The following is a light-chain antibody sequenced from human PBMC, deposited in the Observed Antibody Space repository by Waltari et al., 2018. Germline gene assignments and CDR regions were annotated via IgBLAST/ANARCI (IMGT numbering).Light chain of an antibody. CDR3: AAWDDSLKGWL. V-gene: IGLV1-44*01. Sequence: QSVLTQPPSASGTPGQRITISCSGSSSNIESNTVNWYRQFPGTAPHLLIYSNDLRPAWVPDRFSVSKSGASVSLAISGLESDDEADYYCAAWDDSLKGWLFGGGTTVTVL. J-gene: IGLJ3*02. CDR2: SND. CDR1: SSNIESNT.